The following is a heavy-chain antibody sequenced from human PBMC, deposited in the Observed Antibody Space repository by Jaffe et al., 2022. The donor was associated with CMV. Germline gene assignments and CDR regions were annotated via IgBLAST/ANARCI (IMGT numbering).Heavy chain of an antibody. CDR2: IYYSGST. Sequence: QVQLRESGPGLVKPSETLSLTCTVSGGSINNYYWSWIRQPPGKGLEYIGYIYYSGSTNYNPSLKSRVTISLDTSKNQFSLKVSSVTAADTAFYYCARGAPGRGDTDAFDLWGQGTMVTVSS. CDR1: GGSINNYY. CDR3: ARGAPGRGDTDAFDL. J-gene: IGHJ3*01. D-gene: IGHD2-21*02. V-gene: IGHV4-59*01.